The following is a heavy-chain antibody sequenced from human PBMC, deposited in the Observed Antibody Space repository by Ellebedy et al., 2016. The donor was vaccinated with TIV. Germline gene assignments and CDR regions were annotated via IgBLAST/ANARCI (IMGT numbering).Heavy chain of an antibody. Sequence: SETLSLXXAVSGGSISTSNWWSWVRQPPGKGLEWPGEIHHSGMTNYNPSLKSRVTILADNSKNQISLKLTSVTAADTAVYYCARGPNTGPVLGDVWGQGTTVIVS. J-gene: IGHJ6*02. V-gene: IGHV4-4*02. D-gene: IGHD1-14*01. CDR3: ARGPNTGPVLGDV. CDR2: IHHSGMT. CDR1: GGSISTSNW.